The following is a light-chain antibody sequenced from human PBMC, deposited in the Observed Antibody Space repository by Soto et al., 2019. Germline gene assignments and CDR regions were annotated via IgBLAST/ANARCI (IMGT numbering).Light chain of an antibody. CDR1: QSISDT. V-gene: IGKV3D-15*01. CDR2: GAS. Sequence: EIVMKKSPATLSVSPGGRATLSCRASQSISDTLAWYQQKPGQAPRLLIHGASNRATGIPARFSGSGSGTDFTLTISRLEPEDFAVYYCHQYSSSRRTFGQGTKVDIK. J-gene: IGKJ1*01. CDR3: HQYSSSRRT.